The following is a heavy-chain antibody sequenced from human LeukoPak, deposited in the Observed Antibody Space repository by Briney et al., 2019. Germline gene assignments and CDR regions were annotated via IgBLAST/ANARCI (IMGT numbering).Heavy chain of an antibody. Sequence: ASVKVSCKVSGYTLTELSMHWVRQAPGKGLEWMGGFDPEDGETIYAQKFQSRVTMTEDTSTDTAYMELSSLRSEDTAVYYCSTSLGIVGATGGLSFDIWGQGTLVTVSS. CDR3: STSLGIVGATGGLSFDI. J-gene: IGHJ3*02. CDR2: FDPEDGET. D-gene: IGHD1-26*01. V-gene: IGHV1-24*01. CDR1: GYTLTELS.